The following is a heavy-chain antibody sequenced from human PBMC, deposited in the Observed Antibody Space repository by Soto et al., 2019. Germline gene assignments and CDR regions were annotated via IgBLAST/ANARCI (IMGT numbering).Heavy chain of an antibody. CDR2: IYHSGST. CDR1: GGSISSGGYS. V-gene: IGHV4-30-2*01. Sequence: SETLSLTCAVSGGSISSGGYSWSWIRQPPGKGLEWIGYIYHSGSTYYNPSLKSRVTISVDRSKNQFSLKLSSVTAADTAVYYCARGRYCSSTSCYTRFDPWGQGTLVTVSS. CDR3: ARGRYCSSTSCYTRFDP. D-gene: IGHD2-2*02. J-gene: IGHJ5*02.